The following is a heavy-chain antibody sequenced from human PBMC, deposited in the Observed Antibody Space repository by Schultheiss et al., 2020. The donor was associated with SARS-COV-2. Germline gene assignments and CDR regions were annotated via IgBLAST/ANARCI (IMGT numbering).Heavy chain of an antibody. Sequence: GESLKISCAASGFTFSGYSMNWVRQAPGKGLEWVSYISSSGNTIYYADSVKGRFTISREKAKNSLYLQMNSLRDEDTAMYYCARVDCSSTSCYTGMDVWGQGTTVTVSS. CDR2: ISSSGNTI. D-gene: IGHD2-2*02. CDR1: GFTFSGYS. V-gene: IGHV3-48*02. J-gene: IGHJ6*02. CDR3: ARVDCSSTSCYTGMDV.